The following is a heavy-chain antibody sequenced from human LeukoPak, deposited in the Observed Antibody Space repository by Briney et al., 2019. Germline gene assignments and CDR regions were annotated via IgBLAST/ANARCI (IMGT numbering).Heavy chain of an antibody. D-gene: IGHD5-24*01. J-gene: IGHJ4*02. V-gene: IGHV4-34*01. CDR2: INHSGST. CDR1: GGSFSGYY. CDR3: ARRKGWLQPYFDY. Sequence: SETLSLTCAVYGGSFSGYYWSWIRQPPGKGLEWIGEINHSGSTNYNPSLKSRVTISVDTSKNQFSLKLSSVTAADTAVYYCARRKGWLQPYFDYWGQGTLVTVSS.